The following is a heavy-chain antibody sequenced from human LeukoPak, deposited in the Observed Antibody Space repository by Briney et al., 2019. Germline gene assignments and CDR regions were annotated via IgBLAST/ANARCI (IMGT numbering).Heavy chain of an antibody. V-gene: IGHV6-1*01. CDR1: GGSVSSNSAA. D-gene: IGHD3-10*01. J-gene: IGHJ4*02. CDR3: ARGINRVLDY. CDR2: TYYRSKWYN. Sequence: SQTLSLTCAISGGSVSSNSAAWYWIRLSPSRGLEWLGRTYYRSKWYNDSALSVKSRITINPDTSKNQFSLQLDSVTPEDTAMYYCARGINRVLDYWGQGTLVTVSS.